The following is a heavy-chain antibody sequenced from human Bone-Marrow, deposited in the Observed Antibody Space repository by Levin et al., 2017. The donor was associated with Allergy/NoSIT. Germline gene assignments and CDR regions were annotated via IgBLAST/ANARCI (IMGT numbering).Heavy chain of an antibody. CDR2: ISAYKGDT. Sequence: GGSLRLSCKASGYSFNNYGISWVRQAPGQGLELMGWISAYKGDTNYVRKFQGRFTMTTDTSTSTAYMELRGLTSDDTAVYYCARDALAYSRLPLNCDYWGQGTLVTVSS. CDR1: GYSFNNYG. CDR3: ARDALAYSRLPLNCDY. J-gene: IGHJ4*02. D-gene: IGHD3-16*01. V-gene: IGHV1-18*01.